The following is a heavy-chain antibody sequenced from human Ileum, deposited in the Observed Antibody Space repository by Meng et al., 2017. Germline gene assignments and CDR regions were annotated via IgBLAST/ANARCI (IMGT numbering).Heavy chain of an antibody. CDR2: AST. Sequence: QVTLQESGPVLVRPSETLSLSCTVSGGSVSRAGYHWGWIRQPPGKGLEWIGYASTNYNPSLKSRVTISLDTSRNQFSLSLSSVTAADTAAYYCARDHMGSLDYWGQGILVTVSS. CDR1: GGSVSRAGYH. D-gene: IGHD1-26*01. J-gene: IGHJ4*02. V-gene: IGHV4-61*08. CDR3: ARDHMGSLDY.